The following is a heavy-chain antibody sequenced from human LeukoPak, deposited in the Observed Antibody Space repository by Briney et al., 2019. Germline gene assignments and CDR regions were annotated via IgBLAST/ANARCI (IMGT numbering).Heavy chain of an antibody. D-gene: IGHD2-21*02. CDR1: GGSFSGYY. Sequence: SETLSLTCAVYGGSFSGYYWSWIRQPPGKGLEWIGEINHSGSTNYNPSLKSRVTISVDTSKNQFSLKLSSVTAADTAVYYCAVGGVTKDDAFDIWGQGTMVTVSS. J-gene: IGHJ3*02. V-gene: IGHV4-34*01. CDR3: AVGGVTKDDAFDI. CDR2: INHSGST.